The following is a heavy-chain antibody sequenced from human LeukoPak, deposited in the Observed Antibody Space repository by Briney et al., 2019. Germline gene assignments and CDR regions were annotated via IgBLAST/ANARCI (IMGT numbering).Heavy chain of an antibody. CDR2: IYYSGST. D-gene: IGHD3-10*01. Sequence: SETLSLTCTVSGGSISSSSYYWGWIRQPPGKGLEWIGSIYYSGSTYYNPSLKSRVTISVDTSKNQFSLKLSSVTAADTAVHYCARVYYYGSGSYFRFDPWGQGTLVTVSS. CDR3: ARVYYYGSGSYFRFDP. V-gene: IGHV4-39*07. CDR1: GGSISSSSYY. J-gene: IGHJ5*02.